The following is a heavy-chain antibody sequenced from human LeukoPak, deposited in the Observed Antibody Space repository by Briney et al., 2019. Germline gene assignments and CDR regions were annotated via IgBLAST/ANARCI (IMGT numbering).Heavy chain of an antibody. J-gene: IGHJ5*02. V-gene: IGHV1-18*01. CDR3: ARVPSYCGGDCYSPVDP. CDR2: ISAYNGNT. Sequence: ASVKVSCKASGYTFTSYGISWVRQAPGQGLEWMGWISAYNGNTNYAQKLQGRVTMTTDTSTSTAYMELRSLRSDDTAVYYCARVPSYCGGDCYSPVDPWGQGTLVTVSS. D-gene: IGHD2-21*01. CDR1: GYTFTSYG.